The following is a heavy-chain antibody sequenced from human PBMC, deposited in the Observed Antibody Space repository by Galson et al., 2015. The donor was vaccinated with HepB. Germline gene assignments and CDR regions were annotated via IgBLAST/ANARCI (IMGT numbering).Heavy chain of an antibody. CDR1: GFTFSSYW. J-gene: IGHJ4*02. V-gene: IGHV3-7*01. CDR2: IKQDGSEK. Sequence: SLRLSCAASGFTFSSYWMSWVRQAPGKGLEWVANIKQDGSEKYYVDSVKGRFTISRDNAKNSLYLQMNSLRAEDTAVYYCARGIFYSKGGINFDYWGQGTLVTVSS. CDR3: ARGIFYSKGGINFDY. D-gene: IGHD4-11*01.